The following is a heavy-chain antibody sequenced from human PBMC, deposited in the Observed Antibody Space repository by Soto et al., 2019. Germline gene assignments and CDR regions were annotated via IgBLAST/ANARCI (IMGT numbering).Heavy chain of an antibody. Sequence: QVQLVQSGAEVKKPGSSVKVSCKASGGTFSSYAISWVRQAPGHGLEWMGGIIPIFGTANYAQKFQGRVTITADKSTSTAYMELSSLSSEDTAVYYCASRCYSSSSYYYYGMDVWGQGTTVTVSS. V-gene: IGHV1-69*06. J-gene: IGHJ6*02. D-gene: IGHD6-6*01. CDR2: IIPIFGTA. CDR3: ASRCYSSSSYYYYGMDV. CDR1: GGTFSSYA.